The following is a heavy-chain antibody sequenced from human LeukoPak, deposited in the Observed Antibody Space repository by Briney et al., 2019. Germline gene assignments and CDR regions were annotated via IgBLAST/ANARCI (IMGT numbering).Heavy chain of an antibody. Sequence: GGSLRLSCAASGFTFSSYAMSWVRQTPGKGLEWVSGIRDNGGSTYYADSVKGRFTISRDNSKKTLYLQINSLRAEDTAVYYCARPRSIYTSGWYRGFDYWGQGTLVTVSS. CDR2: IRDNGGST. D-gene: IGHD6-19*01. V-gene: IGHV3-23*01. CDR3: ARPRSIYTSGWYRGFDY. J-gene: IGHJ4*02. CDR1: GFTFSSYA.